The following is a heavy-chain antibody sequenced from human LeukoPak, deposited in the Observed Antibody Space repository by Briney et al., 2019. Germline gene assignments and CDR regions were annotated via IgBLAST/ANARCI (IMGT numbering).Heavy chain of an antibody. Sequence: PSETLSLTCTVSGGSISSSSYYWGWIRQPPGKGLEWIGSIYYSGSTYYNPSLKSRVTISVDTSKNQFSLKLSSVTAADTAVYYCARHLRSPGFDLWGRGTLATVSS. CDR2: IYYSGST. CDR3: ARHLRSPGFDL. CDR1: GGSISSSSYY. J-gene: IGHJ2*01. V-gene: IGHV4-39*01.